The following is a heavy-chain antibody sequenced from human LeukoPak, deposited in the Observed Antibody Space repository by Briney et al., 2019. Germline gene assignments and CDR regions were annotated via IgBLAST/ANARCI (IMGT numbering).Heavy chain of an antibody. D-gene: IGHD4-23*01. CDR3: ARDPTTVVTLPYYFDF. J-gene: IGHJ4*02. CDR1: GGSFIGYH. CDR2: INDRGHT. V-gene: IGHV4-34*01. Sequence: PSEILSLTCSVHGGSFIGYHWNWIRQSPEKGLEWIGEINDRGHTNYNPSLESRVTISVDASKKQFSLKLNSVTAADTAVYYCARDPTTVVTLPYYFDFWGQGTLVTVSS.